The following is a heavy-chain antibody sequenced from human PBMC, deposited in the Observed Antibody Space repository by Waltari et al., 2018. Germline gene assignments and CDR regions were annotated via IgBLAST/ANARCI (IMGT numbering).Heavy chain of an antibody. Sequence: QVQLVQSGSEVKKHGSSVKVPCRASGGTFGRSDYTWVRQAPGQGLEGVGGFIPLLKMPRLGRRFQDRGTVTAYISTKSAYMELTNLRPEDTALYDCAGGGLAVPGEYGMDVWGQGTTVTVSS. D-gene: IGHD6-19*01. CDR1: GGTFGRSD. CDR3: AGGGLAVPGEYGMDV. J-gene: IGHJ6*02. CDR2: FIPLLKMP. V-gene: IGHV1-69*10.